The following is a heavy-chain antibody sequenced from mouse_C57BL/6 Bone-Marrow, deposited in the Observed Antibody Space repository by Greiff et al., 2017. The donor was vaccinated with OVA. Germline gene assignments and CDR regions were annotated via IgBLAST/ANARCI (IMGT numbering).Heavy chain of an antibody. J-gene: IGHJ4*01. Sequence: VQLVESGPGLVAPSQSLSITCTVSGFSLTSYGVDWVRQPPGKGLEWLGVIWGGGSTNYNSALMYRMSNSKDNSKRQVFLKMNSLQTDDTAMYYGAKHSLYDGSSYGDMDYWGQGTSVTVSS. V-gene: IGHV2-9*01. CDR3: AKHSLYDGSSYGDMDY. CDR2: IWGGGST. CDR1: GFSLTSYG. D-gene: IGHD1-1*01.